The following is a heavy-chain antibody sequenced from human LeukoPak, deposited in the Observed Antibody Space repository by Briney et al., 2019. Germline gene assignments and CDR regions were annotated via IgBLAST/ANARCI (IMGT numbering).Heavy chain of an antibody. J-gene: IGHJ5*02. D-gene: IGHD6-13*01. CDR3: AREEAAAGFDP. V-gene: IGHV4-30-4*01. CDR1: GGSISSGDYY. Sequence: SETLSLTCTVSGGSISSGDYYWSWIRQPRGKGLEWIGYIYYSGSTYYNPSLKSRVTISVDTSKNQFSLKLSSVTAANTAVYYCAREEAAAGFDPWGQGTLVTVSS. CDR2: IYYSGST.